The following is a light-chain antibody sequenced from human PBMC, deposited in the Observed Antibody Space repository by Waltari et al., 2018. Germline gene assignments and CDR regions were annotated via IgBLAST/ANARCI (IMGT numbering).Light chain of an antibody. CDR2: KGN. CDR3: ALYMGSGIWV. V-gene: IGLV8-61*01. J-gene: IGLJ3*02. CDR1: SGSVSTTSS. Sequence: QTVVTQEPSLSVSPGGTVTLTCTLSSGSVSTTSSATWYQQTPGQPPRTLVYKGNARSSGVPDRFSCSILGNKAALTITGAQADDESDYYCALYMGSGIWVFGGGTKLTVL.